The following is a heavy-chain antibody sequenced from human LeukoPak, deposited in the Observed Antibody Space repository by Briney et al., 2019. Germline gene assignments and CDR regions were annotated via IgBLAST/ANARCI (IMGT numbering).Heavy chain of an antibody. D-gene: IGHD2-8*02. CDR3: ASDFTGRDDY. CDR2: MSTDGSRT. V-gene: IGHV3-74*01. J-gene: IGHJ4*02. CDR1: GFTFSSYW. Sequence: GGSLRLSCAASGFTFSSYWMHWVRQAPGKGLVWVSRMSTDGSRTDYADSARGRFTISRANAWNTLYLQMNSLGVEDTAVYFCASDFTGRDDYWGPGTLVSASS.